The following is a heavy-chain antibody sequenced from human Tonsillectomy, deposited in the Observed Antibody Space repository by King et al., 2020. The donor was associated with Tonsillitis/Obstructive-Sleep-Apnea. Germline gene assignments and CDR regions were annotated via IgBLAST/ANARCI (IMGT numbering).Heavy chain of an antibody. V-gene: IGHV1-18*01. Sequence: QLVQSGAEVKKPGASVKVSCKASGYTFTSYGISWVRQAPGQGLEWMGWISAYNGNTNYAQKLQGRVTMTTDTSTTTAYMELRSLRSDDTAVYYCARNGQYDGYIWVSYRSDAFDIWGQGTMVTVSS. D-gene: IGHD3-16*02. CDR2: ISAYNGNT. CDR3: ARNGQYDGYIWVSYRSDAFDI. CDR1: GYTFTSYG. J-gene: IGHJ3*02.